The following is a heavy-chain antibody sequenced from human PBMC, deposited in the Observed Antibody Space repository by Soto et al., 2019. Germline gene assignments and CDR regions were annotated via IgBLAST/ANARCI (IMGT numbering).Heavy chain of an antibody. CDR2: INAGNGNT. J-gene: IGHJ4*02. CDR1: GYTFTSYA. V-gene: IGHV1-3*01. Sequence: GASVKVSCKASGYTFTSYAMHWVRQAPGQRLEWMGWINAGNGNTKYSQKFQGRVTITRDTSASTAYMELSSLRSEDTAVYYCARFGVYDYLWGSYAPDYWGQGTLVTVSS. CDR3: ARFGVYDYLWGSYAPDY. D-gene: IGHD3-16*01.